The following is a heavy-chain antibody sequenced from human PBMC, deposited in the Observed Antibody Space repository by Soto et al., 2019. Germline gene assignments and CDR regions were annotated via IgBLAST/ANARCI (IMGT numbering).Heavy chain of an antibody. CDR2: IWFDGSNK. J-gene: IGHJ4*02. Sequence: QVQLVESGGGVVQPGRSLSLSCAASGFSFSTYGMHWVRQAPGKGLECGAVIWFDGSNKQYVDSVKGRFTISRDNSKNTLYLQINSLIVEDTAVYYCARDNSDSGGYYDFDYWGQGTLVTVSS. V-gene: IGHV3-33*01. CDR3: ARDNSDSGGYYDFDY. CDR1: GFSFSTYG. D-gene: IGHD3-22*01.